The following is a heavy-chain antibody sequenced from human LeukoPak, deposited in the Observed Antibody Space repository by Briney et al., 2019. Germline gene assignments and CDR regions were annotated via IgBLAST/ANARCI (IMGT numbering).Heavy chain of an antibody. CDR2: INPNSGGT. V-gene: IGHV1-2*02. J-gene: IGHJ4*02. CDR3: ARDMGDYGGNGNAFDY. CDR1: GYTFTGYY. Sequence: ASVKVSCKASGYTFTGYYMHWVRQAPGLGLEWMGWINPNSGGTNYAQKFQGRVTMTRDTSISTAYMELSRLRSDDTAVYYCARDMGDYGGNGNAFDYWGQGTLVTVSS. D-gene: IGHD4-23*01.